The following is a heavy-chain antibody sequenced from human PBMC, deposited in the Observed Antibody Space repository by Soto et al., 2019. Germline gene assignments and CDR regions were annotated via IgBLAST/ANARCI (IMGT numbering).Heavy chain of an antibody. D-gene: IGHD1-7*01. CDR2: IYHSGST. V-gene: IGHV4-4*02. CDR3: ARGRNYESGYFDY. Sequence: SETLSLTCAVSSGSISSSNWWSWVRQPPGKGLEWIGEIYHSGSTNYNPYLKSRVTISVDKSKNQFSLKLSSVTAADTAVFYCARGRNYESGYFDYWGQGTLITVSS. CDR1: SGSISSSNW. J-gene: IGHJ4*02.